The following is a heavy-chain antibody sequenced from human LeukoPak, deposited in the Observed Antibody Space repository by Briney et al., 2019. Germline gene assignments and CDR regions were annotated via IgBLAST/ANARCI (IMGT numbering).Heavy chain of an antibody. Sequence: SETLSLTCTVSGGSISSSSYYWGWIRQPPGKGLEWIGSIYYSGSTYYNPSLKSRVTISVDTSKNQFSLKLSSVTAADTAVYYCERHDGGYNWAVDYWGQGTLVTVSS. J-gene: IGHJ4*02. V-gene: IGHV4-39*01. CDR3: ERHDGGYNWAVDY. D-gene: IGHD5-24*01. CDR1: GGSISSSSYY. CDR2: IYYSGST.